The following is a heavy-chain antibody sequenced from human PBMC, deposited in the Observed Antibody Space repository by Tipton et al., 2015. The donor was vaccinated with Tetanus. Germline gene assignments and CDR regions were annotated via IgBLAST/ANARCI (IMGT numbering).Heavy chain of an antibody. D-gene: IGHD6-19*01. V-gene: IGHV3-9*01. J-gene: IGHJ4*02. CDR2: ISWNSVSI. Sequence: SLRLSCAASGFTFDNYAMHWVRQAPGKGLEWVSGISWNSVSIGYADSVKGRFTISRDSSQNTVFLQMSSLRAEDTAVYYCARNTSGYFDHWGQGTLVTVSS. CDR3: ARNTSGYFDH. CDR1: GFTFDNYA.